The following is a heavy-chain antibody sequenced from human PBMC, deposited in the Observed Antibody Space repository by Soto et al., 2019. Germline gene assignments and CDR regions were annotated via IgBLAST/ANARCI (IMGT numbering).Heavy chain of an antibody. J-gene: IGHJ4*02. CDR2: ISNDGSDK. V-gene: IGHV3-30-3*01. Sequence: QVQLVESGGGVAQPGRSLRLSCAASGFTFCRHSMHWVRQAPGKGLQWVALISNDGSDKDYGNSVKGRFTISRDNTKNTLYLQINSLKTEDTAVYYCARYLRHYGDYESFDSWGQGTLVTVSS. D-gene: IGHD4-17*01. CDR3: ARYLRHYGDYESFDS. CDR1: GFTFCRHS.